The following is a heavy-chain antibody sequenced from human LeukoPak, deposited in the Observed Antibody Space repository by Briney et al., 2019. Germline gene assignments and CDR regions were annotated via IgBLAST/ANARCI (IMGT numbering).Heavy chain of an antibody. CDR1: GFTFCSLA. D-gene: IGHD3-22*01. V-gene: IGHV3-23*01. Sequence: GGSLRLSCAASGFTFCSLAMSWVRQAPGKGLEWVSAISGSGGSTYYAASVKGRFTISRDNSKNTLYLQMNSLRAEDTAVYYCANRYYCDSSGYYTHDYWGQGTLVTVSS. CDR2: ISGSGGST. CDR3: ANRYYCDSSGYYTHDY. J-gene: IGHJ4*02.